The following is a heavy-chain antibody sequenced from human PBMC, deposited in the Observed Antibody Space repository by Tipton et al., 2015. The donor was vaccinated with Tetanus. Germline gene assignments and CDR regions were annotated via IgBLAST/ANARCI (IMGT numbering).Heavy chain of an antibody. V-gene: IGHV3-53*01. CDR3: ARRGCRGGSCWISPNYGMDV. D-gene: IGHD2-15*01. J-gene: IGHJ6*02. Sequence: QLVQSGGGLIQPGGSLRLSCVASGFIVSSHYMSWVRQAPGKGLEWVSVMYSGGDTYYVDSVKGRFSISRDNAKNSLYLQMDSLRAEDTAVYYCARRGCRGGSCWISPNYGMDVWGQGTTVAVSS. CDR2: MYSGGDT. CDR1: GFIVSSHY.